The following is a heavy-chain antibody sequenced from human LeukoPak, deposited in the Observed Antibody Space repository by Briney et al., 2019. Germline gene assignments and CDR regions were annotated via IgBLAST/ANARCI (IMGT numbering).Heavy chain of an antibody. CDR3: ARGEGVLWFGELYQRRSNYYYYYGMDV. D-gene: IGHD3-10*01. V-gene: IGHV4-59*11. J-gene: IGHJ6*02. Sequence: PSETLSLTCTVSGGSISNHFWSWIRQPPGKGLEWIGYIYYSGSTNYNPSLKSRVTISVDTSKNQFSLKLSSVTAADTAVYYCARGEGVLWFGELYQRRSNYYYYYGMDVWGQGTTVTVSS. CDR1: GGSISNHF. CDR2: IYYSGST.